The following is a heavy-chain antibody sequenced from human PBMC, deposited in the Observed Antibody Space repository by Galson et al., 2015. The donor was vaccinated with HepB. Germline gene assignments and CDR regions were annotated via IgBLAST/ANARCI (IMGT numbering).Heavy chain of an antibody. CDR1: GFTFSDYY. Sequence: SLRLSCAASGFTFSDYYMTWIRQAPGKGLEWVSYISSTSDYTNYADSVKGRFTISRDNAKKSLYLEMNSLRAEDTAVYYCAKDQRLDWGQGTLVTVSS. CDR3: AKDQRLD. J-gene: IGHJ4*02. CDR2: ISSTSDYT. V-gene: IGHV3-11*05.